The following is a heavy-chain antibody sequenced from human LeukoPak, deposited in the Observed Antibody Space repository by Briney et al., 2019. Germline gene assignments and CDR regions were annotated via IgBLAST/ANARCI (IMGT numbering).Heavy chain of an antibody. CDR2: ISYSGST. V-gene: IGHV4-59*01. CDR1: GGSISSYY. D-gene: IGHD1-1*01. Sequence: SETLSLTCAVSGGSISSYYWSWMRQPPGKGLEWIGYISYSGSTNFNPSLKSRVTISVDTSKNQFSLKLSSVTAADTAVYYCAREGTAGTTLNWFDTWGQGTLVTVSS. CDR3: AREGTAGTTLNWFDT. J-gene: IGHJ5*02.